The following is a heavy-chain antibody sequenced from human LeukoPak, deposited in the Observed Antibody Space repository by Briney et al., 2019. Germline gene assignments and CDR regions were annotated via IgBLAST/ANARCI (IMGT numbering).Heavy chain of an antibody. Sequence: GGSLRLSCAASGFTVSSNYMSWVRQAPGKGLEWVSVIYSVGSTYYADSVKGRFTISRDNSKNTLYLQMNALRAEDTAVYYCARGGSSGYYLGYYFDYWGQGTLVTV. D-gene: IGHD3-22*01. CDR2: IYSVGST. V-gene: IGHV3-53*01. J-gene: IGHJ4*02. CDR1: GFTVSSNY. CDR3: ARGGSSGYYLGYYFDY.